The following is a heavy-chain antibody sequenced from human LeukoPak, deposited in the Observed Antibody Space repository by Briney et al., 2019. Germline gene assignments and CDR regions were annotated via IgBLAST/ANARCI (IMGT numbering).Heavy chain of an antibody. J-gene: IGHJ4*02. CDR2: ISGSDSYI. Sequence: GGSLRLSCAASGFTFSSYTMHWIRQAPGKGLEWVSSISGSDSYIFYADSVKGRFTVSRDNAKDSLYLQMNSLRAEDTAVYYCARALTTLTYEGYWGQGTLVTVSS. CDR3: ARALTTLTYEGY. D-gene: IGHD1-1*01. V-gene: IGHV3-21*01. CDR1: GFTFSSYT.